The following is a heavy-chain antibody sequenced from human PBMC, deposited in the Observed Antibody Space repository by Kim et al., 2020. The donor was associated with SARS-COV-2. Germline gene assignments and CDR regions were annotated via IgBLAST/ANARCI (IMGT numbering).Heavy chain of an antibody. D-gene: IGHD3-22*01. CDR3: ARDVGYYYDSSGYYGY. Sequence: KFQGRVTITADESTSTAYMELSSLRSEDTAVYYCARDVGYYYDSSGYYGYWGQGTLVTVSS. J-gene: IGHJ4*02. V-gene: IGHV1-69*01.